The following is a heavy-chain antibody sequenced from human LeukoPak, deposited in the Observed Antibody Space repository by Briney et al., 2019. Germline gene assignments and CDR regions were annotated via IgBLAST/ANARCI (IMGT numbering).Heavy chain of an antibody. CDR2: INYSGSA. Sequence: SETLSLTCTVSGGSISSYYWSWIRQPPGKGLEWIGYINYSGSANYNPSLASRVTISVDTSKNQFSLRLRSVTAADTAVYYCVRQRGRRVWFDPWGQGTLVTVSS. J-gene: IGHJ5*02. D-gene: IGHD3-10*01. CDR3: VRQRGRRVWFDP. CDR1: GGSISSYY. V-gene: IGHV4-59*08.